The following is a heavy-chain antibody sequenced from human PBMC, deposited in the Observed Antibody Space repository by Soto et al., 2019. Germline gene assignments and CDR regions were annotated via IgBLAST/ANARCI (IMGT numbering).Heavy chain of an antibody. J-gene: IGHJ5*02. CDR2: INPSGGST. CDR1: GYTFTSYY. Sequence: ASVKVSCKASGYTFTSYYMHWVRQAPGQGLEWMGIINPSGGSTSYAQKFQGRVTMTRDTSTSTVYMELRSLRSEGTAVYYCARMRNCSSTSCYGWFDPWGQGTLVTVSS. D-gene: IGHD2-2*01. CDR3: ARMRNCSSTSCYGWFDP. V-gene: IGHV1-46*03.